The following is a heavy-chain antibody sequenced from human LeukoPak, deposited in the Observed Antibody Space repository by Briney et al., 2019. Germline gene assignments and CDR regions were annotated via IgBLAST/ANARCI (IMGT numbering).Heavy chain of an antibody. Sequence: PGMSLRLSCAASGFTFSSYGMHWVRQAPGKGLECGAVISYDGSNKYYADSVKGRFTISRDNSKNTLYLQMNSLRAEDTAVYYCAKDIVVVPAAMPLPLDYWGQGTLVTVSS. CDR1: GFTFSSYG. V-gene: IGHV3-30*18. CDR3: AKDIVVVPAAMPLPLDY. D-gene: IGHD2-2*01. CDR2: ISYDGSNK. J-gene: IGHJ4*02.